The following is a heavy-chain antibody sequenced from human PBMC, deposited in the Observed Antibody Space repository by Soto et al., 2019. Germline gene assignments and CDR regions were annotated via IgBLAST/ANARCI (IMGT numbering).Heavy chain of an antibody. Sequence: QVQLVESGGDVVQPGRSLRLSCVGSGFIFRNYGMHWVRRAPGKGLEWVAVISHDDDDYKEYGSSVKGRFTISRDSSKNALYLQMDNLRVEDTAVYYCARDRDIVLDVWGQGTLVTVSS. J-gene: IGHJ4*02. CDR2: ISHDDDDYK. D-gene: IGHD2-2*01. CDR1: GFIFRNYG. CDR3: ARDRDIVLDV. V-gene: IGHV3-30*06.